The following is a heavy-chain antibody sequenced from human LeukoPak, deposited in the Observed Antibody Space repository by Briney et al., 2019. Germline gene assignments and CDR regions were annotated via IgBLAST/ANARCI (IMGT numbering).Heavy chain of an antibody. CDR3: VRGKGSGSSWYPY. CDR1: GFIFSTHS. D-gene: IGHD6-13*01. J-gene: IGHJ4*02. CDR2: IRQDGSEK. V-gene: IGHV3-7*01. Sequence: GGSLRLSCAASGFIFSTHSMSWVRQSPAKGLEWVANIRQDGSEKYYVDSVKGRFTISRDNAKNSLYLQINILRVEDAAMYYCVRGKGSGSSWYPYWGQGTLVTVSS.